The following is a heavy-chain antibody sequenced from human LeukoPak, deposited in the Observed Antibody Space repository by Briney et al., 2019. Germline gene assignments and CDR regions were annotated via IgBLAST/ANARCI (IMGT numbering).Heavy chain of an antibody. Sequence: LPGGSLRLSCAASGFTFSSYWMHWVRQAPGKGLVWVSRIKSDGSTNYADSVKGRFTISRGKPKNTMSLQMNSLRAEDTGVYYCARAPSEIGGYYPEYFRHWGQGILVTVSS. J-gene: IGHJ1*01. CDR2: IKSDGST. V-gene: IGHV3-74*01. CDR3: ARAPSEIGGYYPEYFRH. D-gene: IGHD3-22*01. CDR1: GFTFSSYW.